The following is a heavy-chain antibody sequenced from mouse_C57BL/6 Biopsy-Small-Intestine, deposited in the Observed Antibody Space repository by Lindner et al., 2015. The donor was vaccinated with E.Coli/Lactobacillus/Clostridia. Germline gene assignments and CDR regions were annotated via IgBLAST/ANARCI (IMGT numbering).Heavy chain of an antibody. V-gene: IGHV1-63*01. CDR3: ARNGDGYYLYYFDY. Sequence: VQLQESGAKLVRPGTSVKMSCKASGYTFTNYWIGWAKQRPGHGLEWIGDIYPGGGYTNYNEKFKGKATLTADKSSSTAYMQFSSLTSEDSAIYYCARNGDGYYLYYFDYWGQGTTLTVSS. CDR1: GYTFTNYW. D-gene: IGHD2-3*01. J-gene: IGHJ2*01. CDR2: IYPGGGYT.